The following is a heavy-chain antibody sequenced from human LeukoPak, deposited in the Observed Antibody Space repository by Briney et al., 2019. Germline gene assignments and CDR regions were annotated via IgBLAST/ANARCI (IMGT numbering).Heavy chain of an antibody. D-gene: IGHD2-2*01. V-gene: IGHV1-69*13. CDR1: GGTFISYA. CDR3: ARAGGAAAMIDY. J-gene: IGHJ4*02. Sequence: SVTVSCKASGGTFISYAISWVRQAPGQGLEWMGGIIPIFGTANYAQKFQGRVTITADESTSTAYMELSSLRSEDTAVYYCARAGGAAAMIDYWGQGTLVTVSS. CDR2: IIPIFGTA.